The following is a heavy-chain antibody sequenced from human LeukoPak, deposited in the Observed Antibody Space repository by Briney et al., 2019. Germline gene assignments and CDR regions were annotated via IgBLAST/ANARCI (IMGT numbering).Heavy chain of an antibody. CDR2: IIPIFGTA. CDR3: ARVAVQTTSRSFDY. D-gene: IGHD1-14*01. Sequence: SVKVSCKASGGTFNNYAISWVRQAPGQGLEWMGGIIPIFGTANYAQKFQGRVTITADKSTSTAYMELSSLRSEDTAVYYCARVAVQTTSRSFDYWGQGTLVTVSS. J-gene: IGHJ4*02. V-gene: IGHV1-69*06. CDR1: GGTFNNYA.